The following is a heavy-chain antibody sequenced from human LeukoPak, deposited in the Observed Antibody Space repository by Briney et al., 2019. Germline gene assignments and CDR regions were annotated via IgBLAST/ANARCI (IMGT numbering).Heavy chain of an antibody. J-gene: IGHJ4*02. CDR3: ARENPSGLYGGHDY. D-gene: IGHD3-16*01. V-gene: IGHV4-38-2*02. Sequence: SETLSLTCTVSSYSISSGYYWGWIRQPPGKGLEWIGSIYHSGSTYYNPSLKSRVTISVDTSKNQFSLKLSSVTAADTAVYHCARENPSGLYGGHDYWGQGTLVTVSS. CDR1: SYSISSGYY. CDR2: IYHSGST.